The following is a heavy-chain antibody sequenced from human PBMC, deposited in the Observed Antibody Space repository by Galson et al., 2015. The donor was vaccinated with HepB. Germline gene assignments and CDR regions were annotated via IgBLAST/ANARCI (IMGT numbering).Heavy chain of an antibody. Sequence: PALVKPTQTLTLTCTFSGFSLSTSGVGVGWIRQPPGKALEWLALIYWDDDKRYSPSLKSRLTITKDTSKNQVVLTMTNMDPVDTATYYCAHSPLYDFWSGYYNAYYFDYWGQGTLVTVSS. CDR2: IYWDDDK. D-gene: IGHD3-3*01. V-gene: IGHV2-5*02. CDR1: GFSLSTSGVG. J-gene: IGHJ4*02. CDR3: AHSPLYDFWSGYYNAYYFDY.